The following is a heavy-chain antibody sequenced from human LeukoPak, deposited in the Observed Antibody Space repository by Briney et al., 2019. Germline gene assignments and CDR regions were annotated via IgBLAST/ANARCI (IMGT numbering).Heavy chain of an antibody. J-gene: IGHJ4*02. D-gene: IGHD5-12*01. V-gene: IGHV4-34*01. CDR1: GGSFSGYY. CDR3: ARRGYSGYEGSFDY. CDR2: INHSGST. Sequence: ASETLSLTCAVYGGSFSGYYWSWIRQPPGKGLEWIGEINHSGSTNYNPSLKSRVTISVDTSKNQFSLKLSSVTAADTAVYYCARRGYSGYEGSFDYWGQGTLVTVSS.